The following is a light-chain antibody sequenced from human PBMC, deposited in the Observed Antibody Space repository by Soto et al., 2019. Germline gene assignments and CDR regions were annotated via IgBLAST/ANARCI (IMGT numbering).Light chain of an antibody. CDR1: SSNIGSNT. V-gene: IGLV1-44*01. CDR2: SNN. Sequence: QSVLTQPPSASGTPGQRATISCSGSSSNIGSNTVNWYQQLPGTAPKLLIYSNNQRPSGVPDRFSGSQSGTSASLAISGLQSEDKADYYCAAWDDSLNGPVFGGGTKLTVL. J-gene: IGLJ2*01. CDR3: AAWDDSLNGPV.